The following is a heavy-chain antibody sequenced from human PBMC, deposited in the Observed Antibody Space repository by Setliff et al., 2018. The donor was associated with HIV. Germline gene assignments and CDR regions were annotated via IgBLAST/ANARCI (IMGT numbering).Heavy chain of an antibody. CDR3: ARGAYRRRDGGTYFYQFDF. D-gene: IGHD1-26*01. J-gene: IGHJ4*02. CDR2: ITPIVDIA. CDR1: GGTFSSYA. Sequence: SVKISCKASGGTFSSYAISWVRQAPGQGLEWMGGITPIVDIAKYAQKFQDRVTITADKSTSTAFMELSSLRSEDTAVYYCARGAYRRRDGGTYFYQFDFWGRGTLVTVSA. V-gene: IGHV1-69*10.